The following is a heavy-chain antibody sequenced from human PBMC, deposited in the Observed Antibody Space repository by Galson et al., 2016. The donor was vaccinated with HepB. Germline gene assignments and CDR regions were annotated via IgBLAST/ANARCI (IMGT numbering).Heavy chain of an antibody. CDR2: ISSNNGDT. J-gene: IGHJ1*01. CDR3: VRGAQSSFYYAH. D-gene: IGHD3-10*01. V-gene: IGHV1-18*01. Sequence: SVKASCKASGYTFITYGITWVRQAPGQGLEWMGWISSNNGDTKYAQKFQGRVTMTADTSTSTAYMELRSLTSDDTAVYYCVRGAQSSFYYAHWGQGTLVTVSS. CDR1: GYTFITYG.